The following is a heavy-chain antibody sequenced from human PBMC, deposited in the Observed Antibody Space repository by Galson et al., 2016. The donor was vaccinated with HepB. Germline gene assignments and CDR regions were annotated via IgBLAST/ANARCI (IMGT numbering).Heavy chain of an antibody. CDR3: ARAEDCGTDCPQRYFFDY. CDR1: GFTFSTYS. CDR2: IDSTSRWI. D-gene: IGHD2-21*02. J-gene: IGHJ4*02. V-gene: IGHV3-21*01. Sequence: SLRLSCAASGFTFSTYSMNWVRRAPGKGLEWVSSIDSTSRWIYYADSVRGRLTISGDNAQNSLYLQMDSLRAEDTAVYYCARAEDCGTDCPQRYFFDYWGRGALVTVSS.